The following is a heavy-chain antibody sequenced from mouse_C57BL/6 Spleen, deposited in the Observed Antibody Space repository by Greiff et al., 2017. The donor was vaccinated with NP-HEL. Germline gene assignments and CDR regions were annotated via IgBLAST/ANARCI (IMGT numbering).Heavy chain of an antibody. Sequence: EVKLQQSGPELVKPGASVKISCKASGYTFTDYYMNWVKQSHGKSLEWIGDINPNNGGTSYNQKFKGKATLTVDKSSSTAYMELRSLTSEDSAVYYCARSPFHYPGAYWGQGTLVTVSA. CDR3: ARSPFHYPGAY. D-gene: IGHD1-2*01. V-gene: IGHV1-26*01. J-gene: IGHJ3*01. CDR2: INPNNGGT. CDR1: GYTFTDYY.